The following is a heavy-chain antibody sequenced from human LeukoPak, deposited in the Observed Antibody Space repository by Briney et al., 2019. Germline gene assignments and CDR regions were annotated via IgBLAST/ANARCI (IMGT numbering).Heavy chain of an antibody. Sequence: GGSLRLSCAASGFTFSSYSLNWVRQAPGKGLEWVSSISSSSSYIYYADSVKGRFTISRDNAKNSLYLQMNSLRAEDTAVYYCARGGVLGYCSSTSCQAAFDIWGQGTMVTVSS. D-gene: IGHD2-2*01. J-gene: IGHJ3*02. CDR3: ARGGVLGYCSSTSCQAAFDI. CDR1: GFTFSSYS. CDR2: ISSSSSYI. V-gene: IGHV3-21*01.